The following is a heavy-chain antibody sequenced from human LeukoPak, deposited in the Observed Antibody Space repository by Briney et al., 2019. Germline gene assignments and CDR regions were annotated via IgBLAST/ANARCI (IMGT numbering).Heavy chain of an antibody. V-gene: IGHV4-39*01. J-gene: IGHJ6*02. CDR3: VRIAADHPKNYFHYGMDV. CDR1: GGSISSSSDY. CDR2: IHYTGIT. Sequence: KASETLSLTCTVSGGSISSSSDYWGWVRQPPGRGLEWIGRIHYTGITYYNPTLESRLTISVDTSKNQFSLKLSSVTAADTAVFYCVRIAADHPKNYFHYGMDVWGQGTTVTVSS. D-gene: IGHD6-25*01.